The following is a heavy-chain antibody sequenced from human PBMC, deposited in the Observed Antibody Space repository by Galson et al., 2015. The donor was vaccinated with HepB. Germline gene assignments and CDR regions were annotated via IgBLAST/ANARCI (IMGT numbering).Heavy chain of an antibody. D-gene: IGHD1-26*01. CDR2: ISASGSFI. V-gene: IGHV3-21*01. CDR3: AREGVIVGGTPIDL. Sequence: SLRLSCAPSGFSFSDYGMNWVRQAPGKGLEWVAFISASGSFIYYAESLKGRFTISRDNVNKSLYLQMNSLRAEDTAVYYCAREGVIVGGTPIDLWGQGTLVTVSS. J-gene: IGHJ5*02. CDR1: GFSFSDYG.